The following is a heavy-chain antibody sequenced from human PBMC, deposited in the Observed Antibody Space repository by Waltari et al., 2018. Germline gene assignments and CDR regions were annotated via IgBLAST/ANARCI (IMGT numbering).Heavy chain of an antibody. V-gene: IGHV3-9*01. J-gene: IGHJ3*01. CDR2: SNWNRDAI. D-gene: IGHD3-22*01. CDR1: GFTFDDYA. CDR3: LKKNDEVYDRNGLVYDAFDV. Sequence: EVQLVESGGGLVHPGRSLRLSCAASGFTFDDYAMHRVRQAPGKGLGWVAGSNWNRDAIGYGDSVKGRFTISRDNARNSLYLQMNSLTTEDTAVYYCLKKNDEVYDRNGLVYDAFDVWGQGTMVTVST.